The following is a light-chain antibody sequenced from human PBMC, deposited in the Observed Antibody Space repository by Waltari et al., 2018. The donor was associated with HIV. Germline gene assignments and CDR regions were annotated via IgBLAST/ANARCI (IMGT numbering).Light chain of an antibody. CDR1: QSLLYGSNNKNY. CDR3: QQYYLVPYT. CDR2: WAS. Sequence: DVVMTQSPDSLTVSVGERATLNCKSSQSLLYGSNNKNYLAWYQQRPGHRPKLLIYWASTRQSGVPDRFSGSGSETDFSLTISSLQAEDVAVYYCQQYYLVPYTFGQGTKLEIK. J-gene: IGKJ2*01. V-gene: IGKV4-1*01.